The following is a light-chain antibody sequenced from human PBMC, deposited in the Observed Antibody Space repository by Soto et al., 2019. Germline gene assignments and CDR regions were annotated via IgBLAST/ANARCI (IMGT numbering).Light chain of an antibody. J-gene: IGKJ1*01. CDR3: QQHSHWPPWT. Sequence: ETVLTQSPGTLSLSPGERATLSCRASENVRTFVDWYQQKPGQAPRLLIYGASNRATGIPARFSGSGSGTDFTLTISDLEPEDFAVYYCQQHSHWPPWTFGQGTRVEIQ. CDR1: ENVRTF. V-gene: IGKV3-11*01. CDR2: GAS.